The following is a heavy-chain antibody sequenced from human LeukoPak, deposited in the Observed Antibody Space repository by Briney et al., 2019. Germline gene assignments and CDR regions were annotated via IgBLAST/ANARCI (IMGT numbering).Heavy chain of an antibody. V-gene: IGHV3-23*01. D-gene: IGHD3-10*01. CDR1: GFTFSSYA. CDR3: AKSGRRDIGSYSF. J-gene: IGHJ4*02. CDR2: LSGSGGST. Sequence: GGSLRLSCAASGFTFSSYAMSWVRQAPGKGLEWVSALSGSGGSTYYADSVKGRFTISRDNSKNTLYLQMNSLRAEDTAVYYCAKSGRRDIGSYSFWGQGTLVTVSS.